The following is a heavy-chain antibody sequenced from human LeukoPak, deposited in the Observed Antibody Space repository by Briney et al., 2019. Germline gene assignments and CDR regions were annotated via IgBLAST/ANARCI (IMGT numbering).Heavy chain of an antibody. V-gene: IGHV4-59*12. CDR1: GGSISSDC. J-gene: IGHJ4*02. CDR2: IYNSGST. CDR3: TRGVGRSEDRSKTQFDH. D-gene: IGHD2-15*01. Sequence: SETLSVTCTVSGGSISSDCWSWIRQPPGKGLEWIGNIYNSGSTYNPSLKSRVTISVDTSKNQFSLKLNSVTAADTAMYYCTRGVGRSEDRSKTQFDHWGQGTLVTVSS.